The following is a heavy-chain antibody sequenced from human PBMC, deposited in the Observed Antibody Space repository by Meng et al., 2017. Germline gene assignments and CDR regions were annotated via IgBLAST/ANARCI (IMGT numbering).Heavy chain of an antibody. CDR2: IYWDDDK. Sequence: TLKTICPTLLKPQQTLQLTCTFAGFSLTTGVVGIGWIRQPPGKALEWLALIYWDDDKRYSPSLTSRLTITKDTSKNQVVLTMTNMDPVDTATYDCAHRAIMVHPREGGAEYFQHWGQGTLVTVSS. CDR3: AHRAIMVHPREGGAEYFQH. J-gene: IGHJ1*01. CDR1: GFSLTTGVVG. V-gene: IGHV2-5*02. D-gene: IGHD2-8*01.